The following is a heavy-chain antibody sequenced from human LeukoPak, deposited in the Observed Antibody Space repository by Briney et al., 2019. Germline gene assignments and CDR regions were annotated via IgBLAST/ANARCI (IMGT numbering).Heavy chain of an antibody. V-gene: IGHV3-53*01. CDR3: ASRIATAGSVDY. Sequence: GGSLRLSCAATGFTVSNAWMSWVRQAPGKGLEWVSVIYSSGSTYYADSVKGRFTISRDNSKNTLHLQMNTLRAEDTAVYYCASRIATAGSVDYWGQGTLDTVSS. CDR1: GFTVSNAW. J-gene: IGHJ4*02. D-gene: IGHD6-13*01. CDR2: IYSSGST.